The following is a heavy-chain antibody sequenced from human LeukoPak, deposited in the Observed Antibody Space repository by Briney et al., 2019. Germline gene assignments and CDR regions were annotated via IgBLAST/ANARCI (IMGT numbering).Heavy chain of an antibody. CDR1: GFTFSDYY. J-gene: IGHJ4*02. D-gene: IGHD3-22*01. CDR2: ISSSGSTI. CDR3: ARARPDSSGYYYFDY. Sequence: PGGSLRLSCAASGFTFSDYYMSWIRQAPGKGLEWVSYISSSGSTIYYADSVKGRFTISRDNAKNSLYLQMNSLRAEDTAVYYCARARPDSSGYYYFDYWGQGTLVTVSS. V-gene: IGHV3-11*01.